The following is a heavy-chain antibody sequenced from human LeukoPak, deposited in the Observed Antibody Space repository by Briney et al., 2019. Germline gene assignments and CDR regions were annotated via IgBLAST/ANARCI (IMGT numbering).Heavy chain of an antibody. J-gene: IGHJ6*03. V-gene: IGHV4-59*08. CDR2: IFSGGYT. Sequence: SETLSLTCIVSGGSITTYYWSWVRQPPGKGLEWIGYIFSGGYTSYNASFKSRVTLSIDTSKNQFSLKLTSVTAADTAVYYWARRTTSSSGYRDYMDVWGKGTTVTVSS. CDR3: ARRTTSSSGYRDYMDV. D-gene: IGHD3-22*01. CDR1: GGSITTYY.